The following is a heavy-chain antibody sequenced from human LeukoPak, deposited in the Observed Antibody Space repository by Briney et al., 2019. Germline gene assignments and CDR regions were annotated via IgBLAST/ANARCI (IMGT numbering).Heavy chain of an antibody. CDR1: GYTFTGYF. V-gene: IGHV1-2*02. Sequence: GASVKVSCKASGYTFTGYFMHWVRQAPGQGLEWMGWINPNSGGTNYAQKFQGRVTMTRDTSISTAYMELSRLRFDDTAVYYCARGYCTNGVCYNGCGYWGQGTLVTVSS. CDR3: ARGYCTNGVCYNGCGY. D-gene: IGHD2-8*01. J-gene: IGHJ4*02. CDR2: INPNSGGT.